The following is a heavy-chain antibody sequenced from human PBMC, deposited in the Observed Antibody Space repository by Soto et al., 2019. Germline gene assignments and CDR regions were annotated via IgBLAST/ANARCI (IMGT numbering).Heavy chain of an antibody. V-gene: IGHV3-9*01. D-gene: IGHD3-22*01. CDR1: GFRFDDYA. CDR3: VKDNGGYYDSSGNFEY. CDR2: ISWNSGSL. Sequence: GGSLRLSCAASGFRFDDYAMHWVRQVPGKGLEWVSGISWNSGSLGYGDSVKGRFTISRDNAKNSLYLQMNGLRPEDTAFYYCVKDNGGYYDSSGNFEYWGQGTLVTVSS. J-gene: IGHJ4*02.